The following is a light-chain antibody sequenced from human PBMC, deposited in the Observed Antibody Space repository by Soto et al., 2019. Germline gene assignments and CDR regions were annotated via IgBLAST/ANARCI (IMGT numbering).Light chain of an antibody. J-gene: IGKJ5*01. CDR3: QQYNNWLIT. CDR2: GAS. CDR1: QSVSSN. V-gene: IGKV3-15*01. Sequence: EIVMTQSPATLSVSPGERATLSCRASQSVSSNLAWYQQKPGQAPRLLIYGASTWATGIPARFSGSGSGTEFTLTISSLQSEDFAVYYCQQYNNWLITFGQGTRLDIK.